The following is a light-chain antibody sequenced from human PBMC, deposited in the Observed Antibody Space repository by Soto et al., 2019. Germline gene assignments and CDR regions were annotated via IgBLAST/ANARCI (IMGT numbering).Light chain of an antibody. CDR2: DDS. CDR3: QVWDSSSDHVV. CDR1: NIGSTS. J-gene: IGLJ2*01. V-gene: IGLV3-21*02. Sequence: SYELTQPPSVSVAPGQTARITCGGNNIGSTSVHWYQQKPGQAPVLVVYDDSDRPSGIPERFSGSNSGNTATLTISRVEAGDEADYYCQVWDSSSDHVVFGGGTQLTVL.